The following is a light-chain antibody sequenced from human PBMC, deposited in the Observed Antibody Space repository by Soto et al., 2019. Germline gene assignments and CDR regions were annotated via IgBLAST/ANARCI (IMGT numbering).Light chain of an antibody. CDR3: CSYAFSTYV. Sequence: ALTQPASVSGSPGQSITISCTGTSSDVGSYNLVSWYQQHPGKAPKLMIYEGSKRPSGVSNRFSGSKSGNTASLTISGLQAEDEADYYCCSYAFSTYVFGTGTKLTVL. J-gene: IGLJ1*01. CDR1: SSDVGSYNL. CDR2: EGS. V-gene: IGLV2-23*01.